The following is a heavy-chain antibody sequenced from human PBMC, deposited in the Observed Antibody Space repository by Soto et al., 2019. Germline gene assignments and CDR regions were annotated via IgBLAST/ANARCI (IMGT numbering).Heavy chain of an antibody. D-gene: IGHD6-19*01. CDR2: IWYDGSNK. Sequence: QVQLVESGGGVVQPGRSLRLSCAASGFTFSSYGMHWVRQAPGKGLEWVAVIWYDGSNKYYADSVKGRFTISRDNSKNTLYLKMNSLRAEDTAVYYCARGRSGWSPDYWGQGTLVTVSS. CDR1: GFTFSSYG. V-gene: IGHV3-33*01. CDR3: ARGRSGWSPDY. J-gene: IGHJ4*02.